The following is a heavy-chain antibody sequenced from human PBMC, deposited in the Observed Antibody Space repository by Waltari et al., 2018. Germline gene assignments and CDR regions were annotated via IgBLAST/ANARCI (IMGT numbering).Heavy chain of an antibody. D-gene: IGHD2-15*01. Sequence: EVQLVESGGGLVQPGGSLRLYCAASGFTFCSHWMSWVRQAPGKGLEWLANIKQDGSEKYYVDSVKGRFTISRDNAKNSLYLQMNSQRAEDTAVYYCARELLGSGVGDYWGQGTLVTVSS. CDR3: ARELLGSGVGDY. CDR2: IKQDGSEK. V-gene: IGHV3-7*01. CDR1: GFTFCSHW. J-gene: IGHJ4*02.